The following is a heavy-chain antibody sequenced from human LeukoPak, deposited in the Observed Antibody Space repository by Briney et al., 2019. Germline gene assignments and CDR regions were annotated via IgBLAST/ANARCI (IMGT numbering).Heavy chain of an antibody. D-gene: IGHD2/OR15-2a*01. CDR1: GFTFSSYA. CDR3: ASSITFLNYYYYMDV. CDR2: ISYDGSNK. Sequence: GRSLRLSCAASGFTFSSYAMHWVRQAPGKGLEWVAVISYDGSNKYYADSVKGRFTISRDNSKNTLYLQMNSLRAEDTAVYYCASSITFLNYYYYMDVWGKGTTVTISS. J-gene: IGHJ6*03. V-gene: IGHV3-30*04.